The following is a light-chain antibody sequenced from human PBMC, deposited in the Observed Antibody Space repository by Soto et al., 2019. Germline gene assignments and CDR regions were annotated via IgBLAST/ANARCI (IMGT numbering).Light chain of an antibody. CDR1: QSISTY. Sequence: DIQMTQSPSSLSASVGDRVTITCRASQSISTYLSWYQQKPGKAPKLLIHAASNLQSGVPSRFSGSGSGTDFTLTISSLQPEDFATYYCQQSYNTPRTFGQGTKLEIK. CDR3: QQSYNTPRT. V-gene: IGKV1-39*01. CDR2: AAS. J-gene: IGKJ2*01.